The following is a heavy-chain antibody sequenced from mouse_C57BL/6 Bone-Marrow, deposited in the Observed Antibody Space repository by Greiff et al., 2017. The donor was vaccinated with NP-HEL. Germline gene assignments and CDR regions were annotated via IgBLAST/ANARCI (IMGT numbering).Heavy chain of an antibody. J-gene: IGHJ4*01. CDR3: ARVRFSYAMDY. CDR2: INPNNGGT. Sequence: EVQLQQSGPELVKPGASVKISCKASGYTFTDYYMNWVKQSHGKSLEWIGDINPNNGGTSYNQKFKGKATLTVDKSSSTAYMELRSLTSEDSAVYYCARVRFSYAMDYWGQGTSVTVSS. CDR1: GYTFTDYY. V-gene: IGHV1-26*01.